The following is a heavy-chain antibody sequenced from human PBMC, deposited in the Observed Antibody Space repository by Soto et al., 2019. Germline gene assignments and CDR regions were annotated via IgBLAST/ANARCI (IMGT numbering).Heavy chain of an antibody. CDR1: GGSISSSNW. J-gene: IGHJ4*02. V-gene: IGHV4-4*02. Sequence: QVQLQESGPRLVKPSGTLSLTCTVSGGSISSSNWWSRVRQHPGKVLAWIGEIYHSGSTNYNPSLKSRGPISVDKSKNQDSLKLNTVTAANTAVDYCARGWGIAAAGSDYWGQGTMVTVSS. D-gene: IGHD6-13*01. CDR3: ARGWGIAAAGSDY. CDR2: IYHSGST.